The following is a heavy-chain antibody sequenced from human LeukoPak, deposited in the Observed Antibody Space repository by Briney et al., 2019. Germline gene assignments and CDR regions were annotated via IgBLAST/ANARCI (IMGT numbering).Heavy chain of an antibody. Sequence: GGSLRPSCAASGFTFSSYSMSWVRQAPGKGLEWVSYISSSGSTIYYADSVKGRSTISRDNAKNSLYLQMNSLRAEDTAVYYCAELGITMIGGVWGKGTTVTISS. D-gene: IGHD3-10*02. CDR1: GFTFSSYS. J-gene: IGHJ6*04. V-gene: IGHV3-48*04. CDR2: ISSSGSTI. CDR3: AELGITMIGGV.